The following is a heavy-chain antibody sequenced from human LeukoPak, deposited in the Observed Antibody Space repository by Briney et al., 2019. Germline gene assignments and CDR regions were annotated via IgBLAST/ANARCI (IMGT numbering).Heavy chain of an antibody. CDR1: GFTFSSYA. J-gene: IGHJ4*02. V-gene: IGHV3-23*01. D-gene: IGHD6-19*01. Sequence: GGSLRLSCAASGFTFSSYAMSWVRQAPGKGLEWVSAISGSGGSTYYADSVKGRFTISRDNSKNTLYLQMNSLRAEDTAVYYCAKGPESSGWYRTVTGLFRDWGQGTLVTVSS. CDR3: AKGPESSGWYRTVTGLFRD. CDR2: ISGSGGST.